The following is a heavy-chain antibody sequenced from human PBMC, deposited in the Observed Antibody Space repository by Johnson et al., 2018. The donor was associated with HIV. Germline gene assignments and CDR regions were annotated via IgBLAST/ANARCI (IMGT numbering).Heavy chain of an antibody. D-gene: IGHD3-22*01. CDR2: IYSGGST. CDR3: ARVVVITYHDAFDI. Sequence: VQLVESGGGLIQPGGSLRLSCAASGFTVSSNYMSWVRQAPGKGLEWVSVIYSGGSTYYADSVQGRFTISRDNSKNTLYLQMNSLRAEDTAVYYCARVVVITYHDAFDIWGQGTMVTVSS. V-gene: IGHV3-53*01. CDR1: GFTVSSNY. J-gene: IGHJ3*02.